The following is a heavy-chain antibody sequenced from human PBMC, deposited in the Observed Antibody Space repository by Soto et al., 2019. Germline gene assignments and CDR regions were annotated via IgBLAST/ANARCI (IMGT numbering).Heavy chain of an antibody. V-gene: IGHV4-59*13. CDR3: AGIVVVPAAMGPGWFDP. CDR1: GGSISSYY. Sequence: PSETLSLTCTVSGGSISSYYCSWSRQPPGKGLEWIGYIYYSGSTNYNPSLKSRVTISVDTSKNQFSLKLSSVTAADTAVYYCAGIVVVPAAMGPGWFDPWGQGTLVTVSS. J-gene: IGHJ5*02. CDR2: IYYSGST. D-gene: IGHD2-2*01.